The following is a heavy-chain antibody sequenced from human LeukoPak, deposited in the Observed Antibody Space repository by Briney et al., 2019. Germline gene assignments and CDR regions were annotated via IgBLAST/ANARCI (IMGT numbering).Heavy chain of an antibody. J-gene: IGHJ5*02. Sequence: SETLSLTCTVSGGSISSGGYYWSWIRQHPGKGLEWIGYISYSGSTDYNPSLKSRLTISIDTSKNQFSLRLTSVTAADTAVYYCARRDHGFDPWGQGTLVTVSS. CDR3: ARRDHGFDP. CDR1: GGSISSGGYY. V-gene: IGHV4-31*03. CDR2: ISYSGST.